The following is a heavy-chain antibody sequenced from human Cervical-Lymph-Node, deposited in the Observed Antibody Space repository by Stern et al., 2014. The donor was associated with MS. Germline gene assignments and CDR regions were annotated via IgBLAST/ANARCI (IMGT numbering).Heavy chain of an antibody. CDR2: INPSGGST. CDR1: GYTFPSYY. Sequence: VQLVESGAEVPKPGASVQVSCKASGYTFPSYYMHWVRQPPGQGLEWMGIINPSGGSTSYAQKVQGRVTMTRDTSTSTVYMELSRLRSEDTAVYYCARTVSGWYHYWGQGTLVTVSS. D-gene: IGHD6-19*01. J-gene: IGHJ4*02. CDR3: ARTVSGWYHY. V-gene: IGHV1-46*01.